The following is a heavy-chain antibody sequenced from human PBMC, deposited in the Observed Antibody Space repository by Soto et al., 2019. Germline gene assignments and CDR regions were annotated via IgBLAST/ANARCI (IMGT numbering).Heavy chain of an antibody. CDR1: GFTFSDYY. CDR3: ARAFGYSSSDFDY. J-gene: IGHJ4*02. D-gene: IGHD6-6*01. CDR2: ISSSSSYT. V-gene: IGHV3-11*06. Sequence: QVQLVESGGGLVKPGGSLRLSCAASGFTFSDYYMSWIRQAPGKGLEWVSYISSSSSYTNYADSVKGRFTISRDNAKNSLYLQMNSLRAEDTAVYYCARAFGYSSSDFDYWGQGTLVTVSS.